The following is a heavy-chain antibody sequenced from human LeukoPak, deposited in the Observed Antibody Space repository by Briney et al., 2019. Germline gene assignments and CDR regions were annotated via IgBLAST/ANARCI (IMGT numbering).Heavy chain of an antibody. Sequence: PSETLSLTCTVSGGSISNSSYYWGWIRQPPGKGLEWIGSLYYSGYTFYNPSLKSRLIISVDTSKNQLSLKVTSVTAADTALYYCARHVCSSTSCPFAPWGQGSLVTVSS. CDR2: LYYSGYT. CDR3: ARHVCSSTSCPFAP. CDR1: GGSISNSSYY. J-gene: IGHJ5*02. V-gene: IGHV4-39*01. D-gene: IGHD2-2*01.